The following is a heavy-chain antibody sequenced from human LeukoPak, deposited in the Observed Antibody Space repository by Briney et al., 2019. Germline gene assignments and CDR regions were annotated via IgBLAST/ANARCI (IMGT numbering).Heavy chain of an antibody. J-gene: IGHJ4*02. CDR2: ISYSGTT. CDR3: ARWPSNWSFDY. D-gene: IGHD6-13*01. CDR1: GGSISSNY. Sequence: SETLSLTCTVSGGSISSNYWSWIRQPPGKGLEWIGYISYSGTTSYNPSLESRVTMSVGTSKNQFSLKLTSVTAADTAVYYCARWPSNWSFDYWGQGTLVTVSS. V-gene: IGHV4-59*01.